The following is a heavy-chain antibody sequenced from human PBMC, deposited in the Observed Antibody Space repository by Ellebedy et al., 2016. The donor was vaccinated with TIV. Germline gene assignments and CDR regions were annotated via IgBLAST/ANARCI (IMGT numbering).Heavy chain of an antibody. J-gene: IGHJ4*02. CDR1: GDSINNYY. Sequence: MPSETLSLTCTVSGDSINNYYWSWIRQPPGKGLEWIGYISYSGGTNYNPSLKSRVTMSVDTSNNQFSLNLYSVTTADTAVYYCARAYGSGSYYLYYFDYWGQGTLVTVSS. CDR3: ARAYGSGSYYLYYFDY. CDR2: ISYSGGT. V-gene: IGHV4-59*01. D-gene: IGHD3-10*01.